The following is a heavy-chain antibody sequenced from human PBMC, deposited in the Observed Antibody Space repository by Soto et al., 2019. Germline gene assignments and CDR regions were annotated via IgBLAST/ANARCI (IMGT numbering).Heavy chain of an antibody. Sequence: QVQLVESGGGVVQPGRSLRLSCAASGFTFRLYGMHWVRQAPGKGLEWVAVISYDGGNKYYADSVKGRFTISRDNSKNTLSLQLNSLRVDDRAVYYCVRYRSNNLELGMGVWVQGTTVTGSS. CDR1: GFTFRLYG. D-gene: IGHD3-3*01. J-gene: IGHJ6*02. CDR3: VRYRSNNLELGMGV. V-gene: IGHV3-30*03. CDR2: ISYDGGNK.